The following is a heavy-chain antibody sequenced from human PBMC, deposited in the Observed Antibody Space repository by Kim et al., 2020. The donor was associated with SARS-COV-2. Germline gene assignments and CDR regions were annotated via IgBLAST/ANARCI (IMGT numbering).Heavy chain of an antibody. CDR3: ARDQDYGDYYYYYGMDV. J-gene: IGHJ6*02. D-gene: IGHD4-17*01. Sequence: VKSRITINPDTSKNQFSLQLNSVTPEDTAVYYCARDQDYGDYYYYYGMDVWGQGTTVTVSS. V-gene: IGHV6-1*01.